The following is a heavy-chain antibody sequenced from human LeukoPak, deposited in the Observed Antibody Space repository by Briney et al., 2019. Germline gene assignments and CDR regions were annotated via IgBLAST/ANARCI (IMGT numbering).Heavy chain of an antibody. V-gene: IGHV3-30*03. CDR1: GFTFSSYG. CDR3: AREAVPAASNWFDP. CDR2: MSYDGSNK. D-gene: IGHD2-2*01. Sequence: GGSLRLSCAASGFTFSSYGMHWVRQAPGKGLEWVAVMSYDGSNKFYADSVKGRFTISRDNSKNTLYLQMNSLRTEDTAVYYCAREAVPAASNWFDPWGQGTLVTVSS. J-gene: IGHJ5*02.